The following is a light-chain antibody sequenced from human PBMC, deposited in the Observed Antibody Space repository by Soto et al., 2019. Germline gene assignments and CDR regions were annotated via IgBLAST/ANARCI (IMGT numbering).Light chain of an antibody. CDR2: DVS. Sequence: QSALTQPASVSGSPGQSITISCTGTSSDVGGYNYVSWYQQHPGKAPKLMTYDVSNRPSGVSNRFSGSKSGNTASLTISGLQDEDEADYYCSSYASSSALGVFGTGTKLTVL. CDR1: SSDVGGYNY. J-gene: IGLJ1*01. CDR3: SSYASSSALGV. V-gene: IGLV2-14*01.